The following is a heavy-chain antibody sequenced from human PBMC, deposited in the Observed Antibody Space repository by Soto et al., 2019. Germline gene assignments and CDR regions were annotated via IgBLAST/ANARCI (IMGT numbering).Heavy chain of an antibody. J-gene: IGHJ3*02. D-gene: IGHD3-3*01. Sequence: PSETLSLTCAVSGGSISSSNWWSWVRQPPGKGLEWIGEIYHSGSTNYNPSLKSRVTISVDKSKNQFSLKLSSVTAADTAVYYWARVVTTFGVVNPEAFDIWGQGTRVTVS. V-gene: IGHV4-4*02. CDR3: ARVVTTFGVVNPEAFDI. CDR1: GGSISSSNW. CDR2: IYHSGST.